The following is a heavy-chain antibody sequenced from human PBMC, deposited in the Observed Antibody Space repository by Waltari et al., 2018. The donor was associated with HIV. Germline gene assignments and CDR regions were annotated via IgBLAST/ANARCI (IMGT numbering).Heavy chain of an antibody. CDR2: INAGNGNT. D-gene: IGHD2-15*01. CDR3: ARERGSYGGIADGYDY. Sequence: QVQLVQSGAEVKKPGASVKVSCKASGYTFTSYAMHWVRQAPGQRLEWMGWINAGNGNTKDAQKFQGRVTMTRDTAASTAYMELSSLRSEDTAVYYCARERGSYGGIADGYDYWGQGTLVTVSS. CDR1: GYTFTSYA. V-gene: IGHV1-3*01. J-gene: IGHJ4*02.